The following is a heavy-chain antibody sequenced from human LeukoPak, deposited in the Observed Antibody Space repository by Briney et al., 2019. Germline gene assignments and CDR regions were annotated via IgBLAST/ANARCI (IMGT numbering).Heavy chain of an antibody. V-gene: IGHV4-59*01. J-gene: IGHJ4*02. CDR1: GGSISGYY. CDR2: IYYSGST. D-gene: IGHD3-22*01. CDR3: ARFYYDGSGNYYFDY. Sequence: PSETLSLTCTVSGGSISGYYWSWIRQPPGKGLEWIGHIYYSGSTNYNPSLKSRVTISVDTSKNQFSLKLSSVTAADSAVYYCARFYYDGSGNYYFDYWGQGTLVTVSS.